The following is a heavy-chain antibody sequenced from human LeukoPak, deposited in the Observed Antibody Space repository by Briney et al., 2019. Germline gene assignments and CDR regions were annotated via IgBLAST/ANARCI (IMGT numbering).Heavy chain of an antibody. D-gene: IGHD3-22*01. CDR2: INPNSGGT. J-gene: IGHJ5*02. CDR3: ARVTMGSMIVGP. CDR1: GYTFTGYY. Sequence: ASVKVSCKASGYTFTGYYMHWVRQAPGQGLEWMGWINPNSGGTNYAQKFQGRVTMTRDTSISTAYMELSRLRSDDTAVYYCARVTMGSMIVGPWGQGTLVTVSS. V-gene: IGHV1-2*02.